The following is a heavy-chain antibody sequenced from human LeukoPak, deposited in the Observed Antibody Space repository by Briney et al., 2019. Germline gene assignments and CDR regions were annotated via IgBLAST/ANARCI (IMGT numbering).Heavy chain of an antibody. Sequence: NTSETLSLTCTVSGGSFSNYYWSWVRQPPGKGLEWIGYIYYSGSTNYNPSLKSRVTISVDTSKNQFSLNLSSVTAADTAVYYCARHSTALVSYGFDPWGQGTLVTVSS. CDR3: ARHSTALVSYGFDP. D-gene: IGHD5-18*01. V-gene: IGHV4-59*08. CDR1: GGSFSNYY. J-gene: IGHJ5*02. CDR2: IYYSGST.